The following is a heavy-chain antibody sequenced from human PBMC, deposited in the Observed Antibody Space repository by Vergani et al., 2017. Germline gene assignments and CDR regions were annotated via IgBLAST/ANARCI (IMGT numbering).Heavy chain of an antibody. Sequence: QVQLQESGPGLVKPSETLSLTCTVSGDSISSYYWSWIRQPPGKGLEWIGYIYHSGSTNYNPSLMSRVSMSVDTSRTKFSLRLSSVTAADTAMYYCAGVGWNDAKCYGWFDPWGQGIPVTVSS. CDR3: AGVGWNDAKCYGWFDP. CDR1: GDSISSYY. D-gene: IGHD4/OR15-4a*01. V-gene: IGHV4-59*01. J-gene: IGHJ5*02. CDR2: IYHSGST.